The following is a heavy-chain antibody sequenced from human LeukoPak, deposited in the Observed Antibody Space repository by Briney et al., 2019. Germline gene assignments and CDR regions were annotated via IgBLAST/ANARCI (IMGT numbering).Heavy chain of an antibody. V-gene: IGHV1-24*01. CDR2: FDPEDGET. CDR1: GYTLTELS. CDR3: ARASFRGWYGSGDY. Sequence: GASVKVSCKVSGYTLTELSMHWVRQAPGKGLEWMGGFDPEDGETIYAQKFQGRVTMTTDTSTSTAYMELRSLRSDDTAVYYCARASFRGWYGSGDYWGQGTLVTVSS. D-gene: IGHD6-19*01. J-gene: IGHJ4*02.